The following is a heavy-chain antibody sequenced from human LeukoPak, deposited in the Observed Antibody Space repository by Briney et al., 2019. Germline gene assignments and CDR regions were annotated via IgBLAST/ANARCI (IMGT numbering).Heavy chain of an antibody. CDR2: IIPIFGTA. D-gene: IGHD5-18*01. CDR1: GGTFSSYA. Sequence: ASVKVSCTASGGTFSSYAISWVRQAPGQGLEWMGGIIPIFGTASYAQKFQGRVTITADESTSTAYMELSSLRSEDTAVYYCAVYSYDGYDFDYWGQGTLVTVSS. V-gene: IGHV1-69*13. J-gene: IGHJ4*02. CDR3: AVYSYDGYDFDY.